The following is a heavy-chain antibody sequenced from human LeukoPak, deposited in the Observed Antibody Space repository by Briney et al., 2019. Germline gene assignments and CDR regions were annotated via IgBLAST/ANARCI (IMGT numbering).Heavy chain of an antibody. Sequence: PGRSLRHSCAASGFTFDDYAMHWVRQAPGKGLEWVSGISWNSGSIGYADSVKGRFTISRDNAKNSLYLQMNSLRAEDMALYYCAKDIRSGSYSDAFDIWGQGTMVTVSS. J-gene: IGHJ3*02. D-gene: IGHD1-26*01. CDR3: AKDIRSGSYSDAFDI. CDR1: GFTFDDYA. CDR2: ISWNSGSI. V-gene: IGHV3-9*03.